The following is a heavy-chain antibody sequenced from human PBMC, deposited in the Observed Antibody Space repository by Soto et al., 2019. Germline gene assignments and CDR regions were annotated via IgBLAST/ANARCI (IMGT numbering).Heavy chain of an antibody. CDR1: GYTFTDFH. V-gene: IGHV1-2*02. Sequence: QVQLVQSGAEVKKPGASVKVSCKASGYTFTDFHMHWVRQAPGQGLEWMGWINPHSGGTSYAQKSQGGVTMTRDTSLSTGYMELSRLRSDDTAVYYCARAPFDDFWSGYSFAYWGQGTLVTVSS. CDR2: INPHSGGT. J-gene: IGHJ4*02. D-gene: IGHD3-3*01. CDR3: ARAPFDDFWSGYSFAY.